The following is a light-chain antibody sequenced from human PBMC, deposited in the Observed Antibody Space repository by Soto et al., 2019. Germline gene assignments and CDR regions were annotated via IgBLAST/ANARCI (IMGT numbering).Light chain of an antibody. V-gene: IGLV3-21*04. Sequence: SYELTQPPSVSVAPGKTARITCGGNNIGSKSVHWYQQKPGQAPVLVIYYDSDRPSGIPERFSGSNSGNTATLTISRVEAGDEADYYCQVWDSSSDHPHAVFGGCTQLTVL. CDR1: NIGSKS. CDR2: YDS. J-gene: IGLJ7*01. CDR3: QVWDSSSDHPHAV.